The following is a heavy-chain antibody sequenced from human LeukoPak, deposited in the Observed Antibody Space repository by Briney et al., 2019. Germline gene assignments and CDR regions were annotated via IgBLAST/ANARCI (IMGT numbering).Heavy chain of an antibody. CDR3: ARGPRIFGSFHPVLDY. CDR2: IYYSGST. CDR1: GGSISSGGYY. J-gene: IGHJ4*02. D-gene: IGHD1-26*01. V-gene: IGHV4-31*03. Sequence: PSETLSLTCTVSGGSISSGGYYWSWIRQHPGKGLEWIGYIYYSGSTYYNPSLKSRVTISVDTSKNQFSLKLSSVTAADTAVYYCARGPRIFGSFHPVLDYWGQGTLVTVSS.